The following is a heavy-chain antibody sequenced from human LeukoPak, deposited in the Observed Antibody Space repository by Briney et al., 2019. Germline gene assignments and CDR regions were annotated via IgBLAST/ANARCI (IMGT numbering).Heavy chain of an antibody. CDR2: ISYDGSNK. D-gene: IGHD3-22*01. V-gene: IGHV3-30-3*01. CDR3: ARDFVYYYDSSGPGDAFDI. Sequence: GGSLRLSCAASGFTFSSYAMHWVRQAPGKGMEWVAVISYDGSNKYYADSVKGRFTISRDNSKNTLYLQMNSLRAEDTAVYYCARDFVYYYDSSGPGDAFDIWGQGTMVTVSS. CDR1: GFTFSSYA. J-gene: IGHJ3*02.